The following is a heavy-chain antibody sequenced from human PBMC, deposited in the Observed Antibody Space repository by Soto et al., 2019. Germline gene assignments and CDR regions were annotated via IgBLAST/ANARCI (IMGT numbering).Heavy chain of an antibody. CDR1: GFSFSRYS. J-gene: IGHJ4*02. D-gene: IGHD6-19*01. Sequence: EVHLVESGGGLIQPGGSLRLSCAASGFSFSRYSMSWVRQAPGKGLEWFSYISSSSSTIYYADSVKGRFTISRDNAKNSLYLQMNSLRDEDTAVYYCASGESNGWYYFDYWGQGTLVTVSS. CDR2: ISSSSSTI. CDR3: ASGESNGWYYFDY. V-gene: IGHV3-48*02.